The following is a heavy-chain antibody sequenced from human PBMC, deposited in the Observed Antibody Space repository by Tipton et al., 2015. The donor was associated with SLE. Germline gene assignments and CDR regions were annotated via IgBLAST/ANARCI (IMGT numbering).Heavy chain of an antibody. D-gene: IGHD2/OR15-2a*01. V-gene: IGHV4-4*07. CDR2: IYTNENT. CDR3: ARAINTTFDI. CDR1: GGSISSYY. J-gene: IGHJ4*02. Sequence: LRLSCTVSGGSISSYYWSWIRQPAGGGLEWIGRIYTNENTNYNPSLKSRVTMSVDTSKSQFSLNMNSVTAADTAIYYCARAINTTFDIWGPGTLVTVSS.